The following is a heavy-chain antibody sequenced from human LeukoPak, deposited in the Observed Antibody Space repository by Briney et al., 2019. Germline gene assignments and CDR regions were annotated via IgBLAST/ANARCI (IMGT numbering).Heavy chain of an antibody. Sequence: ASVKVSCKASGGTFSSCAISWVRQAPGQGLEWMGGIIPIFGTANYAQKFQGRVTITAGESTSTAYMELSSLRSEDTAMYYCARSTIMRHYNWFDPWGQGTLVTVSS. D-gene: IGHD3-16*01. V-gene: IGHV1-69*01. CDR3: ARSTIMRHYNWFDP. CDR1: GGTFSSCA. J-gene: IGHJ5*02. CDR2: IIPIFGTA.